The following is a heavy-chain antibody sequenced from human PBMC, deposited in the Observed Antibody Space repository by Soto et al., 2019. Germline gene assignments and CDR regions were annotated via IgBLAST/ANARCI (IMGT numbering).Heavy chain of an antibody. CDR2: IYSDGKT. CDR3: ARDGGGDYYDSSGYMGV. CDR1: GTTVSTNY. Sequence: EVQLVETGGGLIQPGGSLRLSCAASGTTVSTNYMSWVRQAPGKGLEWVSVIYSDGKTYYADSVKGRFTISRDNSKNTLSLQMNSLRAEDTAVYYSARDGGGDYYDSSGYMGVWGQGTLVTVSS. J-gene: IGHJ4*02. V-gene: IGHV3-53*02. D-gene: IGHD3-22*01.